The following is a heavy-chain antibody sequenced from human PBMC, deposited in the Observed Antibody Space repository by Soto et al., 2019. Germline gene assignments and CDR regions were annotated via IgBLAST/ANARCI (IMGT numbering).Heavy chain of an antibody. CDR2: INSDGSST. V-gene: IGHV3-74*01. CDR1: GFTFSSYG. D-gene: IGHD3-3*01. Sequence: GGSLRLSCAASGFTFSSYGMHWVRQAPGKGLEWVSYINSDGSSTSYADSVKGRFTISRDNAKNTLYLQMNSLRAEDTAVYYCASANYYDFWIGYYDYSFDYGGKGTLVTVSS. J-gene: IGHJ4*02. CDR3: ASANYYDFWIGYYDYSFDY.